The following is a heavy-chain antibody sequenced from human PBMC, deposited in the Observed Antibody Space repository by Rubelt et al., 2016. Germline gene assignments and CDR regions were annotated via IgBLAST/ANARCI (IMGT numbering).Heavy chain of an antibody. J-gene: IGHJ4*02. CDR2: ISGSAGRT. CDR3: ARGRSPRTPAAEFDY. D-gene: IGHD2-2*01. V-gene: IGHV3-23*01. Sequence: GQLLESGGGLVQPGGSLRLSCAASGFTFSSYAMSCVLHAPGKGLAWVSVISGSAGRTNNADSVKGRFIISRDKSKNTLFLQMNSLRVEDTAVYYCARGRSPRTPAAEFDYWGQGALVTVSS. CDR1: GFTFSSYA.